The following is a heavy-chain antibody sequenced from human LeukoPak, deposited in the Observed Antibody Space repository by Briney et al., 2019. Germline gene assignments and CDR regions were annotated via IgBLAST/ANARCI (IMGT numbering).Heavy chain of an antibody. CDR2: ISAYNGNT. CDR3: ARDGPGSGYPY. Sequence: ASVKVSCKASGYTFTSYGISWVRQAPGQGLEWMGWISAYNGNTNYAQKLQGRVTMTTDTSTSTAHMELRSLRSDDTAVYYCARDGPGSGYPYWGQGTLVTVSS. V-gene: IGHV1-18*01. J-gene: IGHJ4*02. CDR1: GYTFTSYG. D-gene: IGHD3-22*01.